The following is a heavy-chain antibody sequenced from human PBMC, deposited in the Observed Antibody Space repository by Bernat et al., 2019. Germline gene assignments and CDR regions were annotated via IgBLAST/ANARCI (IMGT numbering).Heavy chain of an antibody. V-gene: IGHV3-30*18. CDR3: AKGRYSSSSQQDSD. J-gene: IGHJ4*02. Sequence: QVQLVESGGGVVQPGRSLRLSCAASGFTFSSYGMHWVRQAPGKGLEWVAVISYDGSNKYYADSVKGRFTISRDNSKNTLYLQMNSLRAEDTAVYYCAKGRYSSSSQQDSDWGQGTLVTVSS. CDR2: ISYDGSNK. D-gene: IGHD6-6*01. CDR1: GFTFSSYG.